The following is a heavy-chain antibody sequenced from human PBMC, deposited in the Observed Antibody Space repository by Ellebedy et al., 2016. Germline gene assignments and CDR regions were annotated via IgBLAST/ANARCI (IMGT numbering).Heavy chain of an antibody. D-gene: IGHD3-10*01. CDR2: IYYSGST. CDR3: AREGYGSGRYHWFDP. CDR1: GGSISSYY. J-gene: IGHJ5*02. Sequence: SETLSLXXTVSGGSISSYYWSWIRQPPGKGLEWIGYIYYSGSTNYNPSLKSRVTISVDTSKNQFSLKLSSVTAADTAVYYCAREGYGSGRYHWFDPWGQGTLVTVSS. V-gene: IGHV4-59*01.